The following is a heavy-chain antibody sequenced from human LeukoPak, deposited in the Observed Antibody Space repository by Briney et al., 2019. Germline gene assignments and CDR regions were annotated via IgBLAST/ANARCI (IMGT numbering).Heavy chain of an antibody. J-gene: IGHJ5*02. D-gene: IGHD3-10*01. Sequence: SETLSLTCTVSGGSISSYYWSWIRQPAGKGLEWIGRIYTSGSTNYNPSLKSRVTISVDTSKNQFSLKLSSVTAADTAVYYCARDGWYYYGSGSYRLWFDPWGQGTLVTVSS. V-gene: IGHV4-4*07. CDR3: ARDGWYYYGSGSYRLWFDP. CDR2: IYTSGST. CDR1: GGSISSYY.